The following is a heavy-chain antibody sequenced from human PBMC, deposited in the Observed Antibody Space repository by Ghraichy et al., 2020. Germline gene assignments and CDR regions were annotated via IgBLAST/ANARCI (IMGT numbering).Heavy chain of an antibody. D-gene: IGHD5-24*01. Sequence: GGSLRLSCAASGFNFNVYNMVWVRQAPGKGLEWLSYIRGSDSSTYYADSVKGRFTISRDNEKNSLYLQMNSLRDEDTALYFCARDAWRRGDSQNYNYYGMDGWGKGTTVTVSS. CDR2: IRGSDSST. J-gene: IGHJ6*04. CDR3: ARDAWRRGDSQNYNYYGMDG. CDR1: GFNFNVYN. V-gene: IGHV3-48*02.